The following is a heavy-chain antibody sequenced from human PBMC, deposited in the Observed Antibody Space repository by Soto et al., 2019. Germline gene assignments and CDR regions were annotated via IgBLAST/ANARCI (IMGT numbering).Heavy chain of an antibody. V-gene: IGHV4-61*01. Sequence: SDTLSLTCTVSGGTVSSRSYSWSWIRQPPGKGLEWIGYLYYSGSTNYNPSLKSRDNISVDTSKNQFSLKLSSVTAADTAVYYCARVRVTANWFDPWGQGTLVTVSS. D-gene: IGHD2-21*02. CDR3: ARVRVTANWFDP. CDR1: GGTVSSRSYS. J-gene: IGHJ5*02. CDR2: LYYSGST.